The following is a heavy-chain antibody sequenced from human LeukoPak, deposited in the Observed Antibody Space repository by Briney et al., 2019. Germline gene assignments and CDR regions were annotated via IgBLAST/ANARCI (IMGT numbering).Heavy chain of an antibody. CDR2: ISYDGSDK. CDR3: ARVELYASGWFGSLDY. D-gene: IGHD6-19*01. J-gene: IGHJ4*02. CDR1: GFTFSSYG. Sequence: GTSLRLSCGASGFTFSSYGMHWVRQAPGKGLEWVAVISYDGSDKYYADSAKGRFIISRDNSKNTLYLQMNTLRTEDTAVYYCARVELYASGWFGSLDYWGRGALVTVSS. V-gene: IGHV3-30*03.